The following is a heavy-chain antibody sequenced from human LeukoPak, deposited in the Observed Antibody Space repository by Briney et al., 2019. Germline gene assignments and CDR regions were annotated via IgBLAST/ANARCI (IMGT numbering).Heavy chain of an antibody. V-gene: IGHV3-21*01. CDR3: ARVTPSCSSTSCHLYYYGMDV. CDR1: GFTFSSYS. D-gene: IGHD2-2*01. CDR2: ISSSSSYI. J-gene: IGHJ6*02. Sequence: PGGSLRLSCAASGFTFSSYSMNWVRQAPRKMLKWVSSISSSSSYIYYADSVKGRFTISRDNAKNSLYLQMNSLRAEDTAVYYCARVTPSCSSTSCHLYYYGMDVWGHGTTVTVSS.